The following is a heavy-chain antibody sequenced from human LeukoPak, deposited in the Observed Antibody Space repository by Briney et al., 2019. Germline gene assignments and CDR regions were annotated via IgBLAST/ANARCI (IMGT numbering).Heavy chain of an antibody. CDR2: INAGNGNT. J-gene: IGHJ4*02. D-gene: IGHD2-15*01. CDR1: GYTFTSYA. V-gene: IGHV1-3*01. CDR3: ARMRADCSGGSCYFDY. Sequence: GASVKVSCKASGYTFTSYAMHWVRQAPGQRLERMGWINAGNGNTKYSQKFQGRVTITRDTSASTAYMELSSLRSEDTAVYYCARMRADCSGGSCYFDYWGQGTLVTVSS.